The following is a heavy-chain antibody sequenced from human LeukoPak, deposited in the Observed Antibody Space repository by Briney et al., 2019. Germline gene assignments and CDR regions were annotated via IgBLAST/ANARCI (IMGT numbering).Heavy chain of an antibody. CDR3: ARGGSRLLTSYIFDY. J-gene: IGHJ4*02. CDR1: GSTFSRYW. Sequence: GGSLRLSCAASGSTFSRYWMSWVRQAPGKGLEWVANIKQDGSEKYYADSVKGRFTISRDNAKNSLYVQVNSLRAEDTAVYYCARGGSRLLTSYIFDYWGQGTWSPSPQ. CDR2: IKQDGSEK. D-gene: IGHD3-16*01. V-gene: IGHV3-7*01.